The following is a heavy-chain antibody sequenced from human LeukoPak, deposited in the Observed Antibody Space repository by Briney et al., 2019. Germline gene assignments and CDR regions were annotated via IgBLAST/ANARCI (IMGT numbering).Heavy chain of an antibody. Sequence: PGGSLRSPDAAFGFTFRASWLGWGHQAPGKGLEWVGRIKRKTGGGTTDYAAPVKGRFTISRDVSKNKLYRQMNSLKTEDTAVYYCTSVGITWSHAWGQGTLVTVSS. CDR1: GFTFRASW. CDR2: IKRKTGGGTT. CDR3: TSVGITWSHA. J-gene: IGHJ5*02. V-gene: IGHV3-15*01. D-gene: IGHD3-22*01.